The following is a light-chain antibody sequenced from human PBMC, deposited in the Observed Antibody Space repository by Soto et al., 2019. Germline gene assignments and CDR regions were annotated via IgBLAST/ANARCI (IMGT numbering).Light chain of an antibody. Sequence: DIQITQSPSTLSAYVGDRVTITCRASQNINTWLAWYQQKPGKAPKLLIYDASSLESGAPSRFSGSGSGTEFTLTISSLQPDDFATYYCQQYNTYCVFGQGTKVDIK. CDR3: QQYNTYCV. CDR2: DAS. CDR1: QNINTW. V-gene: IGKV1-5*01. J-gene: IGKJ1*01.